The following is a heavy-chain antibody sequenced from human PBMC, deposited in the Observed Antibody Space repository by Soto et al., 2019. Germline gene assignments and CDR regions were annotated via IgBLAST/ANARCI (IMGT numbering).Heavy chain of an antibody. Sequence: PSETLSLTCTVSGGSISSYYWSWVRQPPGKGLEWIGYIYYSGSTYYNPSLKSRVTISVDTSKNQFSLKLSSVTAADTAVYYCARQSVGYSSGWYLDYYYYYGMDVWGQGTTVTV. J-gene: IGHJ6*02. CDR3: ARQSVGYSSGWYLDYYYYYGMDV. CDR1: GGSISSYY. D-gene: IGHD6-19*01. CDR2: IYYSGST. V-gene: IGHV4-59*08.